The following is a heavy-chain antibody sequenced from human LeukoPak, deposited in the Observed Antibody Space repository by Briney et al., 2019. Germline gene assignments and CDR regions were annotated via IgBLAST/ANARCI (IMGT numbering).Heavy chain of an antibody. Sequence: SETLSLTCTVSGGSISTYYWSWIRQPPGKGLEWIGYLYYSGSTNYNPSLKSRVTISLDTSKNQFSLKLRSVTAADTAVYYCARGVAGYGPYDYWGQGTLVTVSS. V-gene: IGHV4-59*01. CDR2: LYYSGST. J-gene: IGHJ4*02. D-gene: IGHD5-12*01. CDR1: GGSISTYY. CDR3: ARGVAGYGPYDY.